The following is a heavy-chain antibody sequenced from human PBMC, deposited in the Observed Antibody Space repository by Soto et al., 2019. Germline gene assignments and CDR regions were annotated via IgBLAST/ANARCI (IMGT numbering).Heavy chain of an antibody. Sequence: QVHLVQSAAEVKKPGASVKVSCKTSGYSFTNYGISWVRQAPGQGLQWMGWISAYYGYSNYAQKFQDRVTLTTDTSRSTAYMALRNRRSDDTAVYYCARNSSTWSDLWGQGTLVTVSS. CDR3: ARNSSTWSDL. CDR2: ISAYYGYS. CDR1: GYSFTNYG. D-gene: IGHD6-13*01. J-gene: IGHJ5*02. V-gene: IGHV1-18*01.